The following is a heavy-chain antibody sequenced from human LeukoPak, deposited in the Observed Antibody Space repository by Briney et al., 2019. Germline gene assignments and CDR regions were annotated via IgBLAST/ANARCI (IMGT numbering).Heavy chain of an antibody. Sequence: VASAKVSCKASGYTFTGYYMHWVRQAPGQGLEWVGWINPNSGGTNYAQKFQGRVTMTRDTSISTAYMELSRLRSDDTAVYYCARDQFLGYSSSWSFDYWGQGTLVTVSS. CDR2: INPNSGGT. CDR3: ARDQFLGYSSSWSFDY. J-gene: IGHJ4*02. CDR1: GYTFTGYY. D-gene: IGHD6-6*01. V-gene: IGHV1-2*02.